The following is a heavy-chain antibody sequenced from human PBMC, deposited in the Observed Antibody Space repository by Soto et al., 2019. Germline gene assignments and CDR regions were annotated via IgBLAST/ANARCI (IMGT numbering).Heavy chain of an antibody. V-gene: IGHV3-9*01. CDR1: GFTFDDYA. CDR3: AKGPMAALFYFDY. J-gene: IGHJ4*02. D-gene: IGHD6-6*01. CDR2: ISWNSGSI. Sequence: PVGSLRLSCAASGFTFDDYAMHWVRQAPGKGLEWVSGISWNSGSIGYADSVKGRFTISRDNAKNSLYLQMNSLRAEDTALYYCAKGPMAALFYFDYWGQGTLVTVSS.